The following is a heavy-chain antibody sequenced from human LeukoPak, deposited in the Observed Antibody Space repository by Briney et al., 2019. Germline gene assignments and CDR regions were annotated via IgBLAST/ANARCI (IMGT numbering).Heavy chain of an antibody. V-gene: IGHV1-18*01. CDR3: AREGLGELTLDY. CDR1: GYTFTSYG. J-gene: IGHJ4*02. CDR2: ISTSNGDT. Sequence: GASVKVSCEASGYTFTSYGINWVRQAPGQGLEWMGWISTSNGDTTYTQKFQGRVIMTTDTSTNTAYMEVRSLRSDDTAIYYCAREGLGELTLDYWGQGTLVIVST. D-gene: IGHD3-16*01.